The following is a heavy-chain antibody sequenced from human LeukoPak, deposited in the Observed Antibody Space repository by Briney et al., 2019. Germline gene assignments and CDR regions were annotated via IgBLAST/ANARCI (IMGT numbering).Heavy chain of an antibody. D-gene: IGHD2-2*02. CDR3: ARASYCSSTSCYTYWYFDL. J-gene: IGHJ2*01. V-gene: IGHV4-30-4*01. Sequence: SQTLSLTCTVSGGSISSGDYYWSWIRQPPGKGLEWIGYIYYSGTTYYNPPLKSRVTISVDTSKNQFSLKLSSVTAADTAVYYCARASYCSSTSCYTYWYFDLWGRGTLVTVSS. CDR2: IYYSGTT. CDR1: GGSISSGDYY.